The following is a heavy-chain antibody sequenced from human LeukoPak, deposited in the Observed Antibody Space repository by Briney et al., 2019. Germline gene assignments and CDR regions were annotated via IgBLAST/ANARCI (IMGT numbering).Heavy chain of an antibody. V-gene: IGHV4-59*01. D-gene: IGHD3-22*01. Sequence: SETLSLTCTVSGGSISSYYWSWIQQPPGKGLEWIGYIYYSGSTNYNPSLKSRVTISADTSKNQFSLKLSSVTAADTAVYYCARVYYYDSSGYYPAEYFQHWGQGTLVTVSS. J-gene: IGHJ1*01. CDR3: ARVYYYDSSGYYPAEYFQH. CDR1: GGSISSYY. CDR2: IYYSGST.